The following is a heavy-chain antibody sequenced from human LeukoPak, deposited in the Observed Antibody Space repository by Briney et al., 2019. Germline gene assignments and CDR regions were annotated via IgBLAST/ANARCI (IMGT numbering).Heavy chain of an antibody. CDR2: MNPNSGNT. CDR3: ASHVLLPDYYYYYGMDV. Sequence: ASVKVSCKASGYTFTSYDINWVRQATGQGLEWMGWMNPNSGNTGYAQKFQGRVTMTRNTSISTAYMELSSLRSEDTAVYYCASHVLLPDYYYYYGMDVWGQGTTVTVSS. CDR1: GYTFTSYD. J-gene: IGHJ6*02. V-gene: IGHV1-8*01. D-gene: IGHD3-10*01.